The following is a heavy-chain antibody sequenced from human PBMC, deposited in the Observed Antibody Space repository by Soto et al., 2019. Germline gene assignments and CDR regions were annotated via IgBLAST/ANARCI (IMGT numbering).Heavy chain of an antibody. D-gene: IGHD1-20*01. CDR3: ARVGITGTIDAFDI. CDR1: GGSISSGGDY. J-gene: IGHJ3*02. V-gene: IGHV4-31*03. Sequence: QVQLQESGPGLVKPSQTLSLTCTVSGGSISSGGDYWSWIRQHPGKGLEWIGYIYYSGSTYYNPSLKSRVTISVDTSKKQFFLQLNSVTGADTAVYYCARVGITGTIDAFDIWGQGTMVTVSS. CDR2: IYYSGST.